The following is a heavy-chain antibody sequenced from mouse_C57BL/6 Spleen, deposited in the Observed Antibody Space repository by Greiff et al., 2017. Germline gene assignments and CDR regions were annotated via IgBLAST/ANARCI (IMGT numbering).Heavy chain of an antibody. D-gene: IGHD1-2*01. J-gene: IGHJ4*01. Sequence: QVQLQQPGAELVRPGTSVKLSCKASGYTFTSYWMHWVKQRPGQGLEWIGVIDPSDSYTNYNQQFKGKATLTVDTSSSTAYMQLSSLTSEDSAVDYCARRERYYGSYYYAMDYWGQGTSVTVSS. CDR3: ARRERYYGSYYYAMDY. CDR2: IDPSDSYT. V-gene: IGHV1-59*01. CDR1: GYTFTSYW.